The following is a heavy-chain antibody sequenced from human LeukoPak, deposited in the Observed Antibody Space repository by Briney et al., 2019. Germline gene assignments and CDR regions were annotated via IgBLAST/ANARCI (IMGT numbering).Heavy chain of an antibody. J-gene: IGHJ4*02. Sequence: GGSLRLSCAASGITLSGYPMTWVRRAPGKGLECVSSISSTSSSIYYADSVKGRFTISRDNAKNSLYLQMNSLRVEDTAVYYCAREGKYCTGVLCYDEHWGQGTLVTVSS. V-gene: IGHV3-21*01. CDR3: AREGKYCTGVLCYDEH. D-gene: IGHD2-8*02. CDR2: ISSTSSSI. CDR1: GITLSGYP.